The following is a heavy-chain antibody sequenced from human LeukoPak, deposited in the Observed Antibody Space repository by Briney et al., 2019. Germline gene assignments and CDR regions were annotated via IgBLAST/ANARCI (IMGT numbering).Heavy chain of an antibody. D-gene: IGHD3-22*01. V-gene: IGHV3-43D*03. J-gene: IGHJ2*01. CDR1: GFTFDDYA. Sequence: GGSLRLSCAASGFTFDDYAMPWVRQAPGKGLEWVSLISWDGGSTYYADSVKGRFTISRDNSKNSLYLQMNSLRAEDTALYYCAKVSHDSSGYYHWYFDLWGRGTLVTVSS. CDR3: AKVSHDSSGYYHWYFDL. CDR2: ISWDGGST.